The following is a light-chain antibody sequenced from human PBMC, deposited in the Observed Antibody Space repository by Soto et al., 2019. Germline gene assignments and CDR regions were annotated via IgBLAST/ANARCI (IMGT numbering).Light chain of an antibody. CDR1: QAIGIY. CDR3: QKYSGAPPT. Sequence: DIQMTQSPSSLSTSVGDRVTITCRASQAIGIYLAWYQQKPGKVPKLLIYAASTLQSGVPSRFSGSGSGTDFTLTINSLLPEDVATYYCQKYSGAPPTFGQGTKVEIK. CDR2: AAS. V-gene: IGKV1-27*01. J-gene: IGKJ1*01.